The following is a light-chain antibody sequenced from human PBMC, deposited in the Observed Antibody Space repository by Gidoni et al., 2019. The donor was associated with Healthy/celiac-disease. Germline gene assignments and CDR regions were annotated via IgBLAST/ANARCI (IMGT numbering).Light chain of an antibody. CDR3: QQRSNWPPFT. CDR2: DAS. Sequence: IVLTLSPATLSLSPGERATLSCRASQSVSSYLAWYQQKPGQAPRLLIYDASNRATGIPARFSGSGSGTDFTLTISSLEPEDFAVYYCQQRSNWPPFTFGPGTKVDIK. V-gene: IGKV3-11*01. J-gene: IGKJ3*01. CDR1: QSVSSY.